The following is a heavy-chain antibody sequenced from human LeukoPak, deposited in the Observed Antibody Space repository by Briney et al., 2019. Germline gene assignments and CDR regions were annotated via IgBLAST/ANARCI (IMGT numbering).Heavy chain of an antibody. D-gene: IGHD1-26*01. CDR2: FFSSGNT. J-gene: IGHJ3*01. CDR1: GVSVTSFY. CDR3: ARVIVTATHVPDAFDL. V-gene: IGHV4-4*07. Sequence: SETLSLTCTVSGVSVTSFYWSWIRQPAGKGLEWIGRFFSSGNTNYNPSFKSRATISVDKSENQFSLKLTSVTAADTAVYYCARVIVTATHVPDAFDLWGQGILVTVSS.